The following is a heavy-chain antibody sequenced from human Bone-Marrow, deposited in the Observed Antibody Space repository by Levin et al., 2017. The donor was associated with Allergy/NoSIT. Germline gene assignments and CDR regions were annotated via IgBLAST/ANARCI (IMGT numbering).Heavy chain of an antibody. J-gene: IGHJ6*02. CDR3: ARGGFNGYDAYYYYGMDV. CDR1: GFTFGASF. CDR2: ISFNGNNK. Sequence: GGSLRLSCAASGFTFGASFMTWIRQAPGKGLEWVALISFNGNNKFHADSVKGRFTISRDNSKNTLYLQMNSLRTEDTAVYSCARGGFNGYDAYYYYGMDVWGHGTAVIVSS. V-gene: IGHV3-30-3*01. D-gene: IGHD5-12*01.